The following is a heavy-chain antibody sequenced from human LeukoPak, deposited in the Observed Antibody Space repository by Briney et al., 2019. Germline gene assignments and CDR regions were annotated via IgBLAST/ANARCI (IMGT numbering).Heavy chain of an antibody. Sequence: SVKVSCKASGGTFSSCAISWVRQAPGQGLEWMGRIIPSLDVANYAQKFQGRVTITAYKSTSTVYMELSSLKSEDTAVYYRVYCSGGSCFASNWFDPWGQGTLVTVSS. CDR1: GGTFSSCA. CDR2: IIPSLDVA. CDR3: VYCSGGSCFASNWFDP. D-gene: IGHD2-15*01. J-gene: IGHJ5*02. V-gene: IGHV1-69*04.